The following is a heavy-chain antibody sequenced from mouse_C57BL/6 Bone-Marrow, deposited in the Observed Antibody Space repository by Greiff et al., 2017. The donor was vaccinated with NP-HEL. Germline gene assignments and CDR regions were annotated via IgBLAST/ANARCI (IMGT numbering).Heavy chain of an antibody. CDR1: GYTFTSYW. CDR3: ARFDGYYGYYFDC. CDR2: IDPSDSYT. J-gene: IGHJ2*01. Sequence: QVQLQQPGAELVMPGASVKLSCKASGYTFTSYWMHWVKQRPGQGLEWIGEIDPSDSYTNYNQKFKGKSTLTVDKSSSTAYMQLIRLTSEDSAVYYCARFDGYYGYYFDCWGQGTTLTVSS. V-gene: IGHV1-69*01. D-gene: IGHD2-3*01.